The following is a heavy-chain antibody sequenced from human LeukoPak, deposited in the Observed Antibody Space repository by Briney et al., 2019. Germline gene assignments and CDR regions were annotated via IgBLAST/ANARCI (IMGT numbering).Heavy chain of an antibody. Sequence: SETLSLTCTVSGGSVNSGSYYWSWIRQPPGKGLEWIGFIYYSGSTNYNPSLKSRVNISLDTSKNQFSLKVSSVTAADTAVYYCARVHSFNWFDPWGQGTLVTVSS. CDR1: GGSVNSGSYY. CDR3: ARVHSFNWFDP. CDR2: IYYSGST. V-gene: IGHV4-61*01. J-gene: IGHJ5*02. D-gene: IGHD2-15*01.